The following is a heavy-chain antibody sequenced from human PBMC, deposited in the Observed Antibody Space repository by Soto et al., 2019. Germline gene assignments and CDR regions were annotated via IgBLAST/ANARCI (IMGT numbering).Heavy chain of an antibody. CDR3: AKEPYGIVGATPHYYGMDV. Sequence: QVQLVESGGGVVQPGRSLRLSCAASGFTFSSYGMHWVRQAPGKGLEWVAVISYDGSNKYYADSVKGRFTISRDNSKNTLYMQMNSLRAEDTAVYYCAKEPYGIVGATPHYYGMDVWGQGTTVTVSS. D-gene: IGHD1-26*01. J-gene: IGHJ6*02. CDR2: ISYDGSNK. CDR1: GFTFSSYG. V-gene: IGHV3-30*18.